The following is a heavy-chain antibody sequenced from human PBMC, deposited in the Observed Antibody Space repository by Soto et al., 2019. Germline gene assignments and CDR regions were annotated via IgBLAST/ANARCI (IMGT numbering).Heavy chain of an antibody. D-gene: IGHD3-16*02. CDR3: VRGGNYVWGSYQD. Sequence: EVQLVESGGGLGQPGGSLRLSCAASGFTFRNYWMYWVRQAPGKGLVWVSHINGDGSITAYADSVRGRFTISRDDAKXTLFLQXNXLRPEDTAVYYCVRGGNYVWGSYQDWGQGTLVTVSS. CDR1: GFTFRNYW. J-gene: IGHJ4*02. V-gene: IGHV3-74*01. CDR2: INGDGSIT.